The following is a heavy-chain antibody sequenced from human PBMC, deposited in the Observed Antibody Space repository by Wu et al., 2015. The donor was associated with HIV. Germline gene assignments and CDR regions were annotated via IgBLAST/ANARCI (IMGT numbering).Heavy chain of an antibody. J-gene: IGHJ6*02. CDR3: ARDSSTWQQRGTREGKRDTTISGMDV. V-gene: IGHV1-18*01. CDR2: ISTYNGNT. Sequence: QDQLVQSGAEVKRPGASVKVSCKASGYTFTSYGISWVRQAPGQGLEWMGWISTYNGNTNYAQKLQGRVTMTTDTFTSTAYMELKSLRSDDTAVYYCARDSSTWQQRGTREGKRDTTISGMDVVGPRDHGHRLL. D-gene: IGHD6-13*01. CDR1: GYTFTSYG.